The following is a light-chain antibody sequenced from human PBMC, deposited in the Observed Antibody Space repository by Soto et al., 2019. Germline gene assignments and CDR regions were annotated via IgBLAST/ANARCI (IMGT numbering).Light chain of an antibody. CDR1: QNISNY. Sequence: DMQMTQSPSSMSASVGDRVTITCRASQNISNYLNWYQQKPQIAPKLLSYAASNLQSGVPSRFTGSGSGTDFTLTISSLQPEDFATYCCQQSYRIPLTFGQGTQVEIK. J-gene: IGKJ1*01. V-gene: IGKV1-39*01. CDR3: QQSYRIPLT. CDR2: AAS.